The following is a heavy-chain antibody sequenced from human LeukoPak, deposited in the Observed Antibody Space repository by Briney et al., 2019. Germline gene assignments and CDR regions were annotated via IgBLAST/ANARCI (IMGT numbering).Heavy chain of an antibody. CDR3: ARITAMVTTLDY. CDR2: ISSSGSSI. Sequence: GGSLRLSCAASGFTFSSYEMNWVRQAPGKGLEGVSYISSSGSSIYYADSVKGRFTISRDNAKNSLYLQMNSLRAEDTAVYYCARITAMVTTLDYWGQGTLVTVSS. J-gene: IGHJ4*02. V-gene: IGHV3-48*03. CDR1: GFTFSSYE. D-gene: IGHD5-18*01.